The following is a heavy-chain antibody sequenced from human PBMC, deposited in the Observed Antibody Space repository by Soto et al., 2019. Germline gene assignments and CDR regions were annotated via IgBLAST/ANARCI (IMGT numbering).Heavy chain of an antibody. V-gene: IGHV1-46*01. J-gene: IGHJ6*02. CDR3: ASGIQLWGFGMDV. D-gene: IGHD5-18*01. Sequence: ASVKVSCKASGYTFTSYYVHWVRQAPGQGLEWMGIINPSGGSTSYAQKFQGRVTMTRDTSTSTVYMELSSLRSEDTAVYYCASGIQLWGFGMDVWGQGTTVTVSS. CDR2: INPSGGST. CDR1: GYTFTSYY.